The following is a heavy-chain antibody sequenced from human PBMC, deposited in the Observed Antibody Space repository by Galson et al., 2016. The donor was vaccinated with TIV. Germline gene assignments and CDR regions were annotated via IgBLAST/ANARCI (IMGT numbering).Heavy chain of an antibody. J-gene: IGHJ4*02. D-gene: IGHD6-19*01. V-gene: IGHV1-18*01. CDR1: GYTFSSYG. CDR2: INAFNDNT. Sequence: SVKVSCKASGYTFSSYGISWVRQAPGQGLEWVGWINAFNDNTHYAQKLQGRVTMTSDTFTSTGYMELRSLKPDDTAVYYCARVIADSRGGAAQFDSGGQGTLVTVSS. CDR3: ARVIADSRGGAAQFDS.